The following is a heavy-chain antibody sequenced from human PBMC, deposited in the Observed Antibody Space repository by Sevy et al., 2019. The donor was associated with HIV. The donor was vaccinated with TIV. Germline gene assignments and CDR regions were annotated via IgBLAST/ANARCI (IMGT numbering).Heavy chain of an antibody. CDR1: GFTFGDFA. CDR2: IRAEAYGGTP. D-gene: IGHD6-19*01. Sequence: GGSLRLSCTTSGFTFGDFAMSWFRQAPGKGLEWVGFIRAEAYGGTPEHAASVKGRFPISRDDSQDIAYLQMDSLGTEATAVYYCTRDWIAVSGRRFNWLDPWGQGTQVTVSS. V-gene: IGHV3-49*03. CDR3: TRDWIAVSGRRFNWLDP. J-gene: IGHJ5*02.